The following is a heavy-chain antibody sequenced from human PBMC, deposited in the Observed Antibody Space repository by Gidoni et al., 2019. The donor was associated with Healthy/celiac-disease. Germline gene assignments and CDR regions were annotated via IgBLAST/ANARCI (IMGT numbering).Heavy chain of an antibody. V-gene: IGHV3-33*01. CDR1: GFPFSSYG. J-gene: IGHJ4*02. CDR2: IGYEGSNK. Sequence: QVQLVESGGGVVQPGRSLRLSCAASGFPFSSYGLHWVRQAAGKGLEWVAVIGYEGSNKYYADSVKGRFTISRDKSKNTLYLKMNSLRAEDTAVYYCARDISGYFFDYWGQGTLVTVSS. CDR3: ARDISGYFFDY. D-gene: IGHD3-22*01.